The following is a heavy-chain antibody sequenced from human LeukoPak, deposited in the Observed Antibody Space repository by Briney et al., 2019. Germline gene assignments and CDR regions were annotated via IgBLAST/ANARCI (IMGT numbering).Heavy chain of an antibody. CDR3: AREILGGFNPGAY. D-gene: IGHD1-14*01. Sequence: SETLSLTCTVSLDSTTSNFWSWVRQPPGKGLEWIGEIHRSGSPNYNPSLQSRVTISIDRSRNQIVLELSSVTAADTAMYYCAREILGGFNPGAYWGQGTLVTVSS. J-gene: IGHJ4*02. CDR1: LDSTTSNF. CDR2: IHRSGSP. V-gene: IGHV4-4*02.